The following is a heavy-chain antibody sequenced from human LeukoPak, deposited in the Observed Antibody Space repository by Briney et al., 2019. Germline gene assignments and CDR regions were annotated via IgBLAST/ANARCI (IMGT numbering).Heavy chain of an antibody. Sequence: PGGSLRPSCAASGFTFSSYDMNWVRQAPGKGLEWVSYISSSGNTIYYTDSVKGRFTISRDNAQNSLYLQMNSLRAEDTAVYYCARYSSSWHYYFDHWGQGTLVTVSS. V-gene: IGHV3-48*03. J-gene: IGHJ4*02. D-gene: IGHD6-13*01. CDR1: GFTFSSYD. CDR3: ARYSSSWHYYFDH. CDR2: ISSSGNTI.